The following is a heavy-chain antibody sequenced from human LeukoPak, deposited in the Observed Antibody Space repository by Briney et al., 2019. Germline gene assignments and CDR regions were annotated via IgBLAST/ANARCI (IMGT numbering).Heavy chain of an antibody. V-gene: IGHV4-38-2*02. CDR3: ARDGGSLVGASDGWFDP. D-gene: IGHD1-26*01. J-gene: IGHJ5*02. CDR1: GYSISSGYY. Sequence: SETLSLTCTVSGYSISSGYYWGWIRQPPGKGLKWIGSISHSGSTYYNPSLKSRVTISVDTSKNQFSLKLSSLTAADTAVYYCARDGGSLVGASDGWFDPWGQGTLVTVSS. CDR2: ISHSGST.